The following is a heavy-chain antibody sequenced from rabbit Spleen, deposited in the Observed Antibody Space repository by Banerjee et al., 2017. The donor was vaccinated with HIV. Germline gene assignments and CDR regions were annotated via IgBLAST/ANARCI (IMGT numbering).Heavy chain of an antibody. Sequence: QSLEESGGDLVKPGASLTLTCIASGVSFSGNSYMCWVRQAPGKGLEWIACIDTGSSGFTYFASWAKGRFTISKTSSTTVTLQMTSLTAADTATYFCARDTGSGHYIDAYFDLWGPGTLVTVS. D-gene: IGHD1-1*01. V-gene: IGHV1S40*01. J-gene: IGHJ4*01. CDR3: ARDTGSGHYIDAYFDL. CDR1: GVSFSGNSY. CDR2: IDTGSSGFT.